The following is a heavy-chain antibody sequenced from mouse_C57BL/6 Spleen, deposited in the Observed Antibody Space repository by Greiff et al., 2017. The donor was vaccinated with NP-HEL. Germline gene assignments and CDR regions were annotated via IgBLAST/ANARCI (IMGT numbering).Heavy chain of an antibody. CDR1: GFTFSSYG. Sequence: EVQLVESGGDLVKPGGSLKLSCAASGFTFSSYGMSWVRQTPDKRLEWVATISSGGSYTYYLDSVKGRFTISRDNAKNTLYLQMSSLKSEDTAMYYCARRGAWFAYWGQGTLVAVSA. V-gene: IGHV5-6*01. CDR3: ARRGAWFAY. CDR2: ISSGGSYT. J-gene: IGHJ3*01.